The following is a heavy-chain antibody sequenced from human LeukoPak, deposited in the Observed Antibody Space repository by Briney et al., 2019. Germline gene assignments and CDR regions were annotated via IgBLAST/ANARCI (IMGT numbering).Heavy chain of an antibody. V-gene: IGHV3-21*04. CDR3: ARDRGVDTAMVNWFDP. CDR1: GFTFSSYS. J-gene: IGHJ5*02. CDR2: ISSSSSYI. D-gene: IGHD5-18*01. Sequence: GGSLRLSCAASGFTFSSYSMNWVRQAPGKGLEWVSSISSSSSYIYYADSVKGRFTISRDNAKNSLYLQMNSLRAEDTALYYCARDRGVDTAMVNWFDPWGQGTLVTVSS.